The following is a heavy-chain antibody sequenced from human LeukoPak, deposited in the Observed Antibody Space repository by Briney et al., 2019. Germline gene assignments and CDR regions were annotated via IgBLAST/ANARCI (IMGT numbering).Heavy chain of an antibody. Sequence: GGSLRLSCAASGFTVSSSYVSWVRQAPGKGLEWVSVISSGGITYYADSVKGRFTFSRDNSKNTLYLQMNSLRVDDTAVYYCARDGPGRYSSSWHGGAFDIWGQGTMVTVSS. D-gene: IGHD6-13*01. V-gene: IGHV3-53*01. CDR3: ARDGPGRYSSSWHGGAFDI. CDR2: ISSGGIT. J-gene: IGHJ3*02. CDR1: GFTVSSSY.